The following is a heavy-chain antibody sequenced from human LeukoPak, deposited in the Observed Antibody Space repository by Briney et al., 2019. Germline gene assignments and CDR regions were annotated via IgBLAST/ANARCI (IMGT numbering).Heavy chain of an antibody. CDR3: ARVDSFKWFDP. Sequence: TSETLSLTCTVSGGSIHYYYWSWIRQPAGKGLEWIGYIYYSGSTNYNPSLKSRVTISVDTSKNQVSLKLSSVTAADTAVYYCARVDSFKWFDPWGQGTLVTVSS. CDR1: GGSIHYYY. V-gene: IGHV4-59*01. CDR2: IYYSGST. J-gene: IGHJ5*02. D-gene: IGHD2-2*03.